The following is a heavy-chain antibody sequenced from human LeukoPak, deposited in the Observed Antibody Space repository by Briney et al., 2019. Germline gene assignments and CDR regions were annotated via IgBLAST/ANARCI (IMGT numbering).Heavy chain of an antibody. CDR1: EFTFSDYY. CDR2: ISGSSSHS. V-gene: IGHV3-11*06. Sequence: GGSLRLSCAASEFTFSDYYMSWVRQAPGKGLEWVSYISGSSSHSNYADSVKGRFTISRDNAKNSLFLQMSSLRADDTAIYYCARVNPISSGFYAYWGQGTLVTVSS. CDR3: ARVNPISSGFYAY. D-gene: IGHD3-22*01. J-gene: IGHJ4*02.